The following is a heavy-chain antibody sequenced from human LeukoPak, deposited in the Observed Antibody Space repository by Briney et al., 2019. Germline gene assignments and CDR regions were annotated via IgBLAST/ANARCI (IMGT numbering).Heavy chain of an antibody. CDR3: ASSWIPVIGARLPCDR. Sequence: PGGSLRLSCEASGFTFSISALHWVRQAPGKGLXXXXXXXXNGGNTHCAHSVKGRFHXPXEHSKHTLYAKMQSQRGEDVGVLFCASSWIPVIGARLPCDRWGQGTLVTVSS. V-gene: IGHV3-64*01. CDR1: GFTFSISA. D-gene: IGHD2-21*01. CDR2: XXXNGGNT. J-gene: IGHJ5*02.